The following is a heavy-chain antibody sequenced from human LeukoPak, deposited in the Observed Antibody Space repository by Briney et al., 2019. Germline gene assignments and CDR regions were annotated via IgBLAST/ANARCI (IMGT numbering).Heavy chain of an antibody. J-gene: IGHJ4*02. CDR3: ARDNNWGFDF. V-gene: IGHV3-48*04. Sequence: PGGSLRLSCAASGFVFSDYSMNWVRQAPGKGLEWASNIRGSGSGSGSGMYYADSVKGRFTISRDNAKNSLYLQMSSLSAEDTAFHYCARDNNWGFDFRGQGALVTVSS. CDR1: GFVFSDYS. D-gene: IGHD7-27*01. CDR2: IRGSGSGSGSGM.